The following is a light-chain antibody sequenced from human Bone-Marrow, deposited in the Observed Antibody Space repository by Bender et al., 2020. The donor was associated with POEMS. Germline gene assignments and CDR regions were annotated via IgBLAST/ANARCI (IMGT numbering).Light chain of an antibody. Sequence: QSALTQPASVSGSPGQSITISCTGTSSDVGNYNLVSWYQQQPGEAPKLIIYEAFKRPWGVSSRFSGSKSGVTASLTISGLQAEDEADYHCCAYAGSSAYVFGTGTTVTVL. CDR3: CAYAGSSAYV. CDR1: SSDVGNYNL. J-gene: IGLJ1*01. V-gene: IGLV2-23*01. CDR2: EAF.